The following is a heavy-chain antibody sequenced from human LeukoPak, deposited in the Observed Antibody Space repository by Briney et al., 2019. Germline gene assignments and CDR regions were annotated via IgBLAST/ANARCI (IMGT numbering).Heavy chain of an antibody. J-gene: IGHJ2*01. CDR1: GDSISSYY. D-gene: IGHD3-16*02. V-gene: IGHV4-59*08. Sequence: SETLSLTCTVSGDSISSYYWSWIRQPPGKGLEWIGYIYYSGSTNYNPSLKSRVTISVDTSKNQFSLKLSSVTAADTAVYYCARRKRIGWYFDLWGRGTLVTVSS. CDR3: ARRKRIGWYFDL. CDR2: IYYSGST.